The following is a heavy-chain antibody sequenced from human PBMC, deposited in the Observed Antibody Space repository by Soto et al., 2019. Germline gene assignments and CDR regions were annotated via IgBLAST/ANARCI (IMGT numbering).Heavy chain of an antibody. CDR1: GYTFTGYY. CDR3: ARGYYYDSSGYPRL. CDR2: INPNSGGT. V-gene: IGHV1-2*02. J-gene: IGHJ4*02. D-gene: IGHD3-22*01. Sequence: ASVKVSCKASGYTFTGYYMHWVRQAPGQGLEWMGWINPNSGGTNYAQKFQGRVTMTRDTSISTAYMELSRLRSDDTAVYYCARGYYYDSSGYPRLWGQGTLVTVSS.